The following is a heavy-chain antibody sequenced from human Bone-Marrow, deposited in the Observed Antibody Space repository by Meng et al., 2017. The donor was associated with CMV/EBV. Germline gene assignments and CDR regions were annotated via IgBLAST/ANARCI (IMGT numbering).Heavy chain of an antibody. D-gene: IGHD3-22*01. CDR2: TYYRSKWYD. Sequence: QTLSLTCAISGDSVSSNSAAWNWIRQSPSRGLEWLGRTYYRSKWYDDYAMAVKSRITINPDTSKNQFSLQLNSVTPEDTAVYYCARDYYDSGAYYYTEEYYHGLDVWGQGTTVTVSS. CDR3: ARDYYDSGAYYYTEEYYHGLDV. V-gene: IGHV6-1*01. CDR1: GDSVSSNSAA. J-gene: IGHJ6*02.